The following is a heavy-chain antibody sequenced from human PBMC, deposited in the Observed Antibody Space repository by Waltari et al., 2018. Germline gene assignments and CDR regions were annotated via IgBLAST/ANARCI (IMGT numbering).Heavy chain of an antibody. J-gene: IGHJ6*03. CDR2: INPNSGDT. Sequence: QVQLVQSGAEVKEPGASVKVSCRAFGHPFPPHHIPWMRQAPGQGLEWMGWINPNSGDTNNAQKFEGRVTMTRDTSISTAYMELSRLRSDDTAMYYCARDREATYNVYYYYMDVWGKGTTVTVSS. CDR1: GHPFPPHH. D-gene: IGHD1-1*01. CDR3: ARDREATYNVYYYYMDV. V-gene: IGHV1-2*02.